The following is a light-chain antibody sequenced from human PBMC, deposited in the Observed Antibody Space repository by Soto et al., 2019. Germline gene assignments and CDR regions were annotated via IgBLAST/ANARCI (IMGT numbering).Light chain of an antibody. CDR3: QQYYSSRT. Sequence: EIVLTQSPGTVSLSPGERATLSCRASQSVGSRWLAWYQQKPGQAPRVLIYGGSNRATGIPDRFSGSGSGTDFTLTISRLEPEDFAVYYSQQYYSSRTFGQGTKVE. J-gene: IGKJ1*01. V-gene: IGKV3-20*01. CDR1: QSVGSRW. CDR2: GGS.